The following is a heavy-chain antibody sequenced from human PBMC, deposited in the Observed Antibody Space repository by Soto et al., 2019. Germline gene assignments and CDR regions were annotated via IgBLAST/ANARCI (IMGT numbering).Heavy chain of an antibody. Sequence: ASVKVSCKASGGTFSSYAISWVRQAPGQGLEWMGGIIPIFGTANYAQKFQGRVTITADKSTSTAYMELSSLRSEDTAVYYCARRRPGYCSSTSCAYFDYWGQGTLVTSPQ. V-gene: IGHV1-69*06. J-gene: IGHJ4*02. CDR2: IIPIFGTA. D-gene: IGHD2-2*01. CDR1: GGTFSSYA. CDR3: ARRRPGYCSSTSCAYFDY.